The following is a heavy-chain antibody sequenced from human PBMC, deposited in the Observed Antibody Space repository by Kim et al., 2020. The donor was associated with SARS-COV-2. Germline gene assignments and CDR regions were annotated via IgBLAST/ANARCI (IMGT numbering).Heavy chain of an antibody. Sequence: SETLSLTCTVSGGSISSGGYYWSWIRQHPGKGLEWIGYIYYSGSTYYNPSLKSRVTISLDTSKNQFSLKLSSVTAADTAVYYCARETLLRYFDWSLAFDYWGQGTLVTVSS. CDR3: ARETLLRYFDWSLAFDY. V-gene: IGHV4-31*03. CDR1: GGSISSGGYY. J-gene: IGHJ4*02. D-gene: IGHD3-9*01. CDR2: IYYSGST.